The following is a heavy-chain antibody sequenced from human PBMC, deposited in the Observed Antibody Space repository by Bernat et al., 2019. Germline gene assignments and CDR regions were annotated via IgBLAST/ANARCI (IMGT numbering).Heavy chain of an antibody. CDR2: ISSSSSYI. V-gene: IGHV3-21*01. Sequence: EVQLVESGGGLVKPGGSLRLSWAASGFTFSSYSMNWVRQSPGKGLEWVSSISSSSSYIYYADSVKGRFTISRANAKNSLYLQMNSLRAEDTAVYYCARLVERTERRFDYWGQGTLVTVSS. CDR3: ARLVERTERRFDY. J-gene: IGHJ4*02. D-gene: IGHD1-1*01. CDR1: GFTFSSYS.